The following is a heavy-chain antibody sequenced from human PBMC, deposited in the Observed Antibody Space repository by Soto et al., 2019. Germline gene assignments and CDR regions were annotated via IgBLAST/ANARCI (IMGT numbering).Heavy chain of an antibody. CDR2: ISANSGNT. CDR1: GYTLTSYG. D-gene: IGHD2-15*01. Sequence: ASVKVSCKASGYTLTSYGISWVRQAPGQGLEWMGWISANSGNTNYAQNLQGRVTMTTDTSTNIAYMEVRSLGSDDTAVHYFARGPPTFCTGVSCYLHYFDYLGQGTLVPVSS. CDR3: ARGPPTFCTGVSCYLHYFDY. V-gene: IGHV1-18*01. J-gene: IGHJ4*02.